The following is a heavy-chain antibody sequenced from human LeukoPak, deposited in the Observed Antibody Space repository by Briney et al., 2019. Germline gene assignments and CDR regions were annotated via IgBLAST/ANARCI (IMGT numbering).Heavy chain of an antibody. J-gene: IGHJ4*02. CDR2: IYYSGST. V-gene: IGHV4-59*08. Sequence: SETLSLTCTVSGGSISSYYWSWIRQPPGKGLEWIGYIYYSGSTNYNPSLKSRVTISLDTSKNQFSLKLTSVTAADTAVYYCAKLEVVGLSVDFWGQGALVTVSS. D-gene: IGHD6-19*01. CDR3: AKLEVVGLSVDF. CDR1: GGSISSYY.